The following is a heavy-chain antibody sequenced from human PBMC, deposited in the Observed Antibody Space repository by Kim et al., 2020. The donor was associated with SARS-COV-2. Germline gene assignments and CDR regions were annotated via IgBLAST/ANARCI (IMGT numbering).Heavy chain of an antibody. V-gene: IGHV3-23*01. CDR3: AKSVGEYYYYYGLDV. Sequence: GGSLRLSCDASGFIFMNYAMTWVRQAPGKGLEWVAAISGSGGSTDYVDSVKGRFTISRDTSKETVYLQMSSLRAEDTAVYFCAKSVGEYYYYYGLDVWGQGTTVLVS. D-gene: IGHD3-10*01. CDR2: ISGSGGST. CDR1: GFIFMNYA. J-gene: IGHJ6*02.